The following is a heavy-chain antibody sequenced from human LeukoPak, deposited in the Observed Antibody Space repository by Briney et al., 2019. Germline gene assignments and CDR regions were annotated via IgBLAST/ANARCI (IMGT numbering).Heavy chain of an antibody. V-gene: IGHV5-51*01. D-gene: IGHD1-26*01. CDR2: INLGDSDT. CDR3: ARRPYSGSPNWFDP. CDR1: GHRFTNHW. J-gene: IGHJ5*02. Sequence: GESLKISCEVSGHRFTNHWIGWVRQMPGKGLEWMGIINLGDSDTKYSPSFQGQVTISLDKSISTAYLQWRSLKASDTAMYYCARRPYSGSPNWFDPWGQGTLVNVSS.